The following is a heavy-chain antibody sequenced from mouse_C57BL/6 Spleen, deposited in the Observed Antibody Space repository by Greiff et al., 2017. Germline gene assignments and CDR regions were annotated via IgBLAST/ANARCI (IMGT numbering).Heavy chain of an antibody. Sequence: QVQLQQPGAELVKPGASVKLSCKASGYTFTSYWMQWVKQRPGQGLEWIGEIDPSDSYTNYNQKFKGKATLTVDTSSSPAYMQLSSLTAEDSAVYYCSYYGKGAWFAYWGQGTLVTVSA. D-gene: IGHD2-10*01. CDR2: IDPSDSYT. J-gene: IGHJ3*01. V-gene: IGHV1-50*01. CDR3: SYYGKGAWFAY. CDR1: GYTFTSYW.